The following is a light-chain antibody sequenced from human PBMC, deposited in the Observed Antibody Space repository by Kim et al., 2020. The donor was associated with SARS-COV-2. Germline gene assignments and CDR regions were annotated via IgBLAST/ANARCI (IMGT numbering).Light chain of an antibody. V-gene: IGLV3-25*03. J-gene: IGLJ2*01. CDR2: KDT. Sequence: SYELTQPPSVSVSPGQTARITCSADGLPDQYAYWYQQKPGQAPVLVIYKDTERPSGIPERFSGSSSGTTVTLTISGVQPEDEADYYCQSVDSSGRCVVFGGGTQLTVL. CDR1: GLPDQY. CDR3: QSVDSSGRCVV.